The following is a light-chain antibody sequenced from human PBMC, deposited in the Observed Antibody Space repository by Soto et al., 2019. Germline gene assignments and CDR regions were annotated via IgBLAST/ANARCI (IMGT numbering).Light chain of an antibody. CDR3: AAWDDRLNGYV. V-gene: IGLV1-44*01. Sequence: QSVLTQPPSASATPGQRVTISCSGSSSNIGSNTVNWYQQLPGTAPKLLIYSNNQRPSGVPDRFSGSKSGTSASLAISGLQSEDEADYYCAAWDDRLNGYVFGTGTKVTVL. J-gene: IGLJ1*01. CDR2: SNN. CDR1: SSNIGSNT.